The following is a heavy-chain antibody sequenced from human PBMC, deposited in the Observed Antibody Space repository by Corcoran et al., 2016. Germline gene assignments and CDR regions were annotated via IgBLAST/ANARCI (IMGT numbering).Heavy chain of an antibody. V-gene: IGHV1-18*01. CDR3: AREGSPLFRCSSTSCYMAYYGMDV. CDR2: ISAYNGNT. D-gene: IGHD2-2*02. CDR1: GYTFTSYG. Sequence: QVQLVQSGAEVKKPGASVKVSCKASGYTFTSYGISWVRQAPGQGLEWMGWISAYNGNTNYAQKLQGRVTMTTDTSTSTAYMELRSLRSDDTAVYYCAREGSPLFRCSSTSCYMAYYGMDVWGQGTTVTVSS. J-gene: IGHJ6*02.